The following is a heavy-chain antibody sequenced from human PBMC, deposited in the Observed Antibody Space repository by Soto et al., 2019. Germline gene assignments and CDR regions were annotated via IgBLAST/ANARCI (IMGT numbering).Heavy chain of an antibody. CDR1: GFSLTTRGVG. Sequence: QITLKESGPTLVKPTQTLTLTCTISGFSLTTRGVGVGWIRQPPGKALECLALIYWDDDKRYSPSLQSRLSITKDTSKNQVVLTMTNVDPVDTATYYCAHIPNYYQYDWFDPWGQGTLVSVSS. J-gene: IGHJ5*02. D-gene: IGHD3-10*01. CDR3: AHIPNYYQYDWFDP. CDR2: IYWDDDK. V-gene: IGHV2-5*02.